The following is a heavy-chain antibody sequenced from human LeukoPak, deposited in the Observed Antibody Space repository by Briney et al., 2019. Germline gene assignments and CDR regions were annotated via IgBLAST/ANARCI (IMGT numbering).Heavy chain of an antibody. J-gene: IGHJ4*02. Sequence: SETLSLTCTVSGGSISSYYWSWIRQPPGKGLEWIGYIDYSGSTNYNPSLKSRVTISVDTSKNQFSLKLSSVTAADTAVYYCARAMVRGVGDYWGQGTLVTVSS. D-gene: IGHD3-10*01. CDR2: IDYSGST. CDR1: GGSISSYY. V-gene: IGHV4-59*13. CDR3: ARAMVRGVGDY.